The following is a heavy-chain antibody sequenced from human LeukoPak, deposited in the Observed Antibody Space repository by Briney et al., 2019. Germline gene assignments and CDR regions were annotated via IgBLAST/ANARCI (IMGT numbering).Heavy chain of an antibody. D-gene: IGHD3-16*01. CDR1: GFTFSSYG. CDR2: ISYDGSNK. J-gene: IGHJ4*02. V-gene: IGHV3-30*18. Sequence: GGSLRLSCAASGFTFSSYGMHWVRQAPGKGLEWVAVISYDGSNKYYGDSVKGRFTISRDNSKNTLYLQMSSLRAEDTAVYYCAKRSSLNYFDSWGQGTLVTVSS. CDR3: AKRSSLNYFDS.